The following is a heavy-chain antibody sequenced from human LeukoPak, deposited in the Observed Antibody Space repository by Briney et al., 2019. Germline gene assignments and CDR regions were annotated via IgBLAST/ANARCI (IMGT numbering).Heavy chain of an antibody. Sequence: SETLSLTCTVSGGSISGYYWTWIRQPAGKGLEWIGRIYTSGITNYNPSLTSRVSMSVDTSKNQFSLRLSSVTAADTAVYYCATSHNSGSYLYFDYWGQGTLVTVSS. V-gene: IGHV4-4*07. CDR2: IYTSGIT. J-gene: IGHJ4*02. CDR3: ATSHNSGSYLYFDY. D-gene: IGHD1-26*01. CDR1: GGSISGYY.